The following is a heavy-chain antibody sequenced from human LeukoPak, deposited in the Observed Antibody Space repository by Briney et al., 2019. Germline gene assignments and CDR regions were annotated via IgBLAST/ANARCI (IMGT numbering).Heavy chain of an antibody. Sequence: PGGSLRLSCAASGFTFSSYGMHWVRQAPGKGLEWVAFIRYDGSNKYYADSVKGRFTISRDNSKNTLYLQMNSLRAEDTAVYYCASHTIAARPSARYYYYYYMDVWGKGTTVTVSS. CDR3: ASHTIAARPSARYYYYYYMDV. V-gene: IGHV3-30*02. J-gene: IGHJ6*03. D-gene: IGHD6-6*01. CDR1: GFTFSSYG. CDR2: IRYDGSNK.